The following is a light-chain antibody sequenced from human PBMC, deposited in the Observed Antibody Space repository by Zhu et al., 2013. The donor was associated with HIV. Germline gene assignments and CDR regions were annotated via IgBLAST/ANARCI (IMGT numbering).Light chain of an antibody. CDR2: AAS. V-gene: IGKV1-39*01. Sequence: DIQMTQSPSSLSASAGDRVTITCQASQDINNYLNWYQHKPGKAPNLLIYAASTLQSGVPSRFSGSGSGTDFTLTISSLQPEDFAVYYCQQYAKSPITFGQGTRLEIK. CDR1: QDINNY. CDR3: QQYAKSPIT. J-gene: IGKJ5*01.